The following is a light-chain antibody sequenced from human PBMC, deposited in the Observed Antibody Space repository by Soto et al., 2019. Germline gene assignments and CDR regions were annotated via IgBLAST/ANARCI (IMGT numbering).Light chain of an antibody. CDR3: QSYDSSLSRV. CDR2: GNK. J-gene: IGLJ1*01. Sequence: QSVLTQSPSVSGAPGQRGTISCPGSSPNIGAGYDVHWYQQLPGTAPKLLIYGNKNRPSGVPDRFSASKSGTSASLAIAGLQAEDEADYYCQSYDSSLSRVFGTGTKVTVL. V-gene: IGLV1-40*01. CDR1: SPNIGAGYD.